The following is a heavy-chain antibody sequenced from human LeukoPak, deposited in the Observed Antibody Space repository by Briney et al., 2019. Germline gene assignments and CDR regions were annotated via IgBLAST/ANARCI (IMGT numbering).Heavy chain of an antibody. J-gene: IGHJ4*02. Sequence: PGGSLRLSCAASGFTFSSYGMHWVRQAPGKGLEWVAFIRYDGSNKYYADSVKGRFTISRDNSKNTLYLQMNSLRAEDTAVYYCAKGSEYSSSIFTPSFDYWGQGTLVTVSS. D-gene: IGHD6-6*01. CDR1: GFTFSSYG. CDR3: AKGSEYSSSIFTPSFDY. V-gene: IGHV3-30*02. CDR2: IRYDGSNK.